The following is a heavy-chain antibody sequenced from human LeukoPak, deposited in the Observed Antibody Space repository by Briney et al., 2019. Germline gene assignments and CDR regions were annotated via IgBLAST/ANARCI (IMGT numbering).Heavy chain of an antibody. CDR3: VKDLGFDY. CDR1: GFTFSRYA. Sequence: PGGSLRLSCAASGFTFSRYAMHWVRQAPGKGLEWVAFIRYDGSNKYYGDSVKGRFTISRDNSKNTLYLQVNSLRAEDTAVYYCVKDLGFDYWGQGILVTVSS. V-gene: IGHV3-30*02. CDR2: IRYDGSNK. J-gene: IGHJ4*02.